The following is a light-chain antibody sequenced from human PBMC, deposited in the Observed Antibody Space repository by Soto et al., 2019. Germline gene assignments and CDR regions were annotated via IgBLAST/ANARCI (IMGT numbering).Light chain of an antibody. CDR2: GAS. CDR3: QQYGSSPHT. Sequence: EIVLTQSPGTLSLCPGERATLSCRASQTVSSSYLAWYQHKPGQAPRLLIYGASSRATGIPDRFSGSGSGTDFTLTISRLEPEDFAVYYCQQYGSSPHTFGQGTKLEIK. J-gene: IGKJ2*01. CDR1: QTVSSSY. V-gene: IGKV3-20*01.